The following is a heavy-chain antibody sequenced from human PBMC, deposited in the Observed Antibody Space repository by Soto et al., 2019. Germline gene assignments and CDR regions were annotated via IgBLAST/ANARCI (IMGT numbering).Heavy chain of an antibody. V-gene: IGHV3-74*01. Sequence: EVQLVESGGGLVQPGGSLRLSCAASGFTFSSYWMHWVRQAPGKGLVWVSRINSDGSSTSYADSVKGRFTISRDNAKNTLYLQMNSLRAEDTAVYYCARSVPVTPDYYYGMDVWGQGTTVTVSS. J-gene: IGHJ6*02. CDR2: INSDGSST. CDR3: ARSVPVTPDYYYGMDV. CDR1: GFTFSSYW. D-gene: IGHD4-4*01.